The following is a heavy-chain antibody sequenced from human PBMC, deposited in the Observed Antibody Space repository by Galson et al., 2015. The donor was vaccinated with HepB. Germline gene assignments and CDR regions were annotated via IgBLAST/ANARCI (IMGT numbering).Heavy chain of an antibody. CDR3: ARDLEDYYDSSGYLSSLNFDY. D-gene: IGHD3-22*01. CDR1: GYTFTSYG. Sequence: SVKVSCKASGYTFTSYGISWVRQAPGQGLEWMGIINPSGGSTSYAQKFQGRVTMTRDTSTSTVYMELSSLRSEDTAVYYCARDLEDYYDSSGYLSSLNFDYWGQGTLVTVSS. CDR2: INPSGGST. V-gene: IGHV1-46*01. J-gene: IGHJ4*02.